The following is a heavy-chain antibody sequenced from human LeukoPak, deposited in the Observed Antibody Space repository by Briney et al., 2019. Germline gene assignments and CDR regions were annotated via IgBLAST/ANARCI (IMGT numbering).Heavy chain of an antibody. CDR2: ISYDGSNK. V-gene: IGHV3-30-3*01. Sequence: GRSLRLSCAASGFTFSSYAMHWVRQAPGKGLEWVAVISYDGSNKYYADSVKGRFTISRDNSKNTLYLQMNSLRAEDTAVYYCARGVGSGSPPNSAVDYWGQGTLVTVSS. D-gene: IGHD1-26*01. J-gene: IGHJ4*02. CDR3: ARGVGSGSPPNSAVDY. CDR1: GFTFSSYA.